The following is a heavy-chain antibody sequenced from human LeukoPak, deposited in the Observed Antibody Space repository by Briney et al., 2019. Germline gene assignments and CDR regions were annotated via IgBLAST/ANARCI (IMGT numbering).Heavy chain of an antibody. CDR1: GFTFGDYS. D-gene: IGHD3-10*01. J-gene: IGHJ3*02. V-gene: IGHV3-21*04. Sequence: GGSLRLSCAASGFTFGDYSMNWVRQAPGKGLEWVSSISSDRSQKTYADAVKGRFTISRDNAKNSLYLQMNSLRAEDTALYYCAKDIWFGELLGAFDIWGQGTMVTVSS. CDR2: ISSDRSQK. CDR3: AKDIWFGELLGAFDI.